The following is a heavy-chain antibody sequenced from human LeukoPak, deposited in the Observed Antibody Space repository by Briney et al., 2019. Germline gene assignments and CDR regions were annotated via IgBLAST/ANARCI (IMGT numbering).Heavy chain of an antibody. J-gene: IGHJ4*02. CDR1: GFTLSRYW. V-gene: IGHV3-7*04. CDR3: ARDLGWNADY. Sequence: GGSLRLSCAASGFTLSRYWMSWVRQAPGKGLEWVANIKHDGSEKYYVDSVKGRFTISRDNAKNTLYLQMNSLRAEDTAVYYCARDLGWNADYWGQGTLVTVSS. CDR2: IKHDGSEK. D-gene: IGHD1-1*01.